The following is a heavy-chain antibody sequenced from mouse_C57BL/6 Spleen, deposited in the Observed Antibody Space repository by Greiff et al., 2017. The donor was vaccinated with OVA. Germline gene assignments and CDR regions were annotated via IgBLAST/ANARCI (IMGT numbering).Heavy chain of an antibody. D-gene: IGHD4-1*01. Sequence: EVQVVESGGGLVKPGGSLKLSCAASGFTFSSYAMSWVRQTPEKRLEWVATISDGGSYTYYPDNVKGRFTISRDNAKNNLYLQMSHLKSEDTAMYYCARDALTGLFDYWGQGTTLTVSS. V-gene: IGHV5-4*01. CDR1: GFTFSSYA. CDR2: ISDGGSYT. J-gene: IGHJ2*01. CDR3: ARDALTGLFDY.